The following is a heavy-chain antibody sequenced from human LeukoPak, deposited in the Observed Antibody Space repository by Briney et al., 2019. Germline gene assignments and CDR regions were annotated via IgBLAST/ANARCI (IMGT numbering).Heavy chain of an antibody. V-gene: IGHV4-59*01. CDR2: IYYGGST. Sequence: SETLSLTCTVSGGSISSYYWSWIRQPPGKGLEWIGYIYYGGSTNYNPSLKSRVTISVDTSKNQFSLKLSSVTAADTAVYYCARGGSSWYADYWGQGTLVTVSS. D-gene: IGHD6-13*01. J-gene: IGHJ4*02. CDR1: GGSISSYY. CDR3: ARGGSSWYADY.